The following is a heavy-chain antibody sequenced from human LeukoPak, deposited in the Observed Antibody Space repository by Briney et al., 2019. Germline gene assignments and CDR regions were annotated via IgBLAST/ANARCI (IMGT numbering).Heavy chain of an antibody. CDR2: ISSSSGSI. Sequence: GGSLRLSCAASGFIFSSYSMNWVRQAPGKGLEWVSYISSSSGSIYYADAVKGQFTISRDNAKNSLYLQMNSLRAEDTAVYYCARVYRRYFDYWGQGTLVTVSS. CDR1: GFIFSSYS. D-gene: IGHD1-14*01. V-gene: IGHV3-48*01. J-gene: IGHJ4*02. CDR3: ARVYRRYFDY.